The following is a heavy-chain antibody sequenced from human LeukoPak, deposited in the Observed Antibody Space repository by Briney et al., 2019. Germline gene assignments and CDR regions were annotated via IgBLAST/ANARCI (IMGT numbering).Heavy chain of an antibody. CDR2: ISYDGSNK. CDR3: ARSSPGYCSSTSCHNGDYFDY. V-gene: IGHV3-30*03. Sequence: PGRSLRLSCAASGFTFSSYGMHWVRQAPGKGLEWVAVISYDGSNKYYADSVKGRFTISRDNSKNTLYLQMNSLRAEDTAVYYCARSSPGYCSSTSCHNGDYFDYWGQGTLVTVSS. CDR1: GFTFSSYG. J-gene: IGHJ4*02. D-gene: IGHD2-2*01.